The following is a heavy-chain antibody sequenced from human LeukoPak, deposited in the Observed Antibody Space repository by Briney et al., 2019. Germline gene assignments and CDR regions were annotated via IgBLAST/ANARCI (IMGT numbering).Heavy chain of an antibody. D-gene: IGHD5-24*01. CDR2: ISYDGSNK. CDR3: VKDRREGGYNGGNYFDY. CDR1: GFTFSSYG. J-gene: IGHJ4*02. Sequence: GGSLRLSCAASGFTFSSYGMHWVRQAPGKGLEWVAVISYDGSNKYYADSVKGRFTISRDNSKNTLYLQMNSLRAEDTAVYYCVKDRREGGYNGGNYFDYWGQGTLVTVSS. V-gene: IGHV3-30*18.